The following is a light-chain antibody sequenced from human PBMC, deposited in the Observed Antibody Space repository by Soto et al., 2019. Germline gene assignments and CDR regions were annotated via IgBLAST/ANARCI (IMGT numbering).Light chain of an antibody. V-gene: IGLV2-23*02. CDR3: CSYAGSSYV. Sequence: LAQPASVSGAPGQAITSSCTETSSDVGSYNLVSWYQQHPGKAPKLMIYEVSKRPSGVSNRFSGSKSGNTASLTISGLQAEDEADYYCCSYAGSSYVFGTGTKVTVL. CDR2: EVS. CDR1: SSDVGSYNL. J-gene: IGLJ1*01.